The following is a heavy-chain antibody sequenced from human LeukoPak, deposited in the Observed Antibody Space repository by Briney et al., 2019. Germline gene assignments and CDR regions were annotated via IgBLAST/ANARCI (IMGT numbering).Heavy chain of an antibody. D-gene: IGHD3-22*01. CDR1: GDSISTSSYY. J-gene: IGHJ4*02. V-gene: IGHV4-39*01. CDR2: IYYSGST. CDR3: ARSYYYDYRQIDY. Sequence: SETLSLTCTVSGDSISTSSYYWGWIRQPPGKGLEWLGSIYYSGSTYYNPSLKSRVTISVDTSKDQFSLNLYSVTAADTAVFYCARSYYYDYRQIDYWGQGTLVTVSS.